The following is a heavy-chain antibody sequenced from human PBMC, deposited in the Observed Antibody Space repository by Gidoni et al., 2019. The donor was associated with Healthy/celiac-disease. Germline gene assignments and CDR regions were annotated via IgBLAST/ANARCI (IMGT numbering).Heavy chain of an antibody. D-gene: IGHD2-2*01. CDR2: ISGSGGST. V-gene: IGHV3-23*01. Sequence: EVQLLESGGGLVQPGGSLRLSCAASGFTFSSYAMSWVRQAPGKGLEWVSAISGSGGSTYYADSVKGRFTISRDNSKNTLYLQMNSLRAEDTAVYYCAKEEDIGVVVPAAISMDVWGQGTTVTVSS. J-gene: IGHJ6*02. CDR1: GFTFSSYA. CDR3: AKEEDIGVVVPAAISMDV.